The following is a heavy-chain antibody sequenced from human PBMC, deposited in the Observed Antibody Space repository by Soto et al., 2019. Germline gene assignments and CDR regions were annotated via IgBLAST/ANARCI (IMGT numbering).Heavy chain of an antibody. CDR1: GGSISSGGYY. D-gene: IGHD6-6*01. CDR3: ARGGIAARPVSWFDP. J-gene: IGHJ5*02. CDR2: IYYSGST. Sequence: QVQLQESGPGLVKPSQTLSLTCTVSGGSISSGGYYWSWIRQHPGKGLEWIGYIYYSGSTYYNPSLKGRVTLAVDTSKNQFSLKLSSMTSADTAVYYCARGGIAARPVSWFDPWGQGTLVTVSS. V-gene: IGHV4-31*03.